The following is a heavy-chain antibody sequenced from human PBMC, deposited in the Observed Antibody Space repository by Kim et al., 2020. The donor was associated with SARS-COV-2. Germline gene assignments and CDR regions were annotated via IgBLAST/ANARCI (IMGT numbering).Heavy chain of an antibody. Sequence: ASVKVSCKASGYTFTSYGISWVRQAPGQGLEWMGWISAYNGNTNYAQKLQGRVTMTTDTSTSTAYMELRSLRSDDTAVYYCARELNTLGATGYGMDVWGQGTTVTVPS. D-gene: IGHD1-26*01. V-gene: IGHV1-18*01. J-gene: IGHJ6*02. CDR1: GYTFTSYG. CDR3: ARELNTLGATGYGMDV. CDR2: ISAYNGNT.